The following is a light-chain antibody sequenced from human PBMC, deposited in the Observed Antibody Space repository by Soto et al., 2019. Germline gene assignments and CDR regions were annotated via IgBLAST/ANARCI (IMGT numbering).Light chain of an antibody. V-gene: IGKV1-39*01. CDR2: GAS. Sequence: DIRATQSPPTLSASVGDRVTITCRASQSISIYLNWYQLKPGKAPNLLMYGASYLKSGVPTRFSGSGSGTDFTLTISSLQPEDFAIYYCQQTYTTPEITFGQGTRLEIK. CDR1: QSISIY. J-gene: IGKJ5*01. CDR3: QQTYTTPEIT.